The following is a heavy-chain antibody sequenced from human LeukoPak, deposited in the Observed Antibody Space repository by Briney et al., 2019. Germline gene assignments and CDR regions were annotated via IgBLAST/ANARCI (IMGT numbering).Heavy chain of an antibody. D-gene: IGHD2-21*02. V-gene: IGHV4-34*01. J-gene: IGHJ4*02. CDR3: ARGPSYCGGDCYPDY. CDR2: INHSGST. Sequence: PSETLSLTCAVYGGSFSGYYWSWIRQPPGKGLEWIGEINHSGSTNYNPSLKSRVTISVDTSKNQFSLKLSSVTVADTAVYYCARGPSYCGGDCYPDYWGQGTLVTVSS. CDR1: GGSFSGYY.